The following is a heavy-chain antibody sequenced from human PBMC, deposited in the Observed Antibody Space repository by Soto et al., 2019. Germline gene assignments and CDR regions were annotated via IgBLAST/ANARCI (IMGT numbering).Heavy chain of an antibody. D-gene: IGHD3-10*01. J-gene: IGHJ5*02. CDR2: TSSDGSNK. CDR3: AKGPLGSGSYYTRLDL. V-gene: IGHV3-30*18. Sequence: QVQLVESGGGVVQAGRSLRLSCAASGFSLSFYGMHWVCQAPGKGLEWVAVTSSDGSNKYYADSVKGRLTISRDNSKDTLYLQLNSLRPEDTAVYYCAKGPLGSGSYYTRLDLWGQGTLVTVSS. CDR1: GFSLSFYG.